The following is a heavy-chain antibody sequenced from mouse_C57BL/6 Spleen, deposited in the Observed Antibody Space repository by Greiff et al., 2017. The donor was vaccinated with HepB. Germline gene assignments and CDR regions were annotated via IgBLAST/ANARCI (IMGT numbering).Heavy chain of an antibody. CDR3: VRHPYYYGSSYGYFDV. V-gene: IGHV10-1*01. CDR2: IRSKSNNYAT. J-gene: IGHJ1*03. D-gene: IGHD1-1*01. CDR1: GFSFNTYA. Sequence: EVKVVESGGGLVQPKGSLKLSCAASGFSFNTYAMNWVRQAPGKGLEWVARIRSKSNNYATYYADSVKDRFTISRDDSESMLYLQMNNLKTEDTAMYYCVRHPYYYGSSYGYFDVWGTGTTVTVSS.